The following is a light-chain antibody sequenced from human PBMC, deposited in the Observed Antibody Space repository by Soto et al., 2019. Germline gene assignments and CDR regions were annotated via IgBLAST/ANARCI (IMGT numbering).Light chain of an antibody. J-gene: IGKJ2*01. Sequence: DIQMTQSPSTLSASVGDRVTITCRASQSISSWLTWYQQKPGKAPNLLIYKASTLESGVPSRFSGSGSGTEFTLPISSLQPDDYATYYYQHYNSYPYTFGQGTKLEIK. CDR2: KAS. CDR1: QSISSW. V-gene: IGKV1-5*03. CDR3: QHYNSYPYT.